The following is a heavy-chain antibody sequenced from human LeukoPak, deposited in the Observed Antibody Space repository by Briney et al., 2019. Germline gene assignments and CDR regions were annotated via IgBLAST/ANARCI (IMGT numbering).Heavy chain of an antibody. CDR3: AKDSGSSDFDY. CDR2: ISGRDGNT. Sequence: PGGSLRLSCAASGFTFSTYGMNWVRQAPGKGLEWVSAISGRDGNTYYADSVKGRFTISRDNSKNTLYLQMNSLRGEDTAVYYCAKDSGSSDFDYWGQGTLVTVSS. V-gene: IGHV3-23*01. D-gene: IGHD6-6*01. J-gene: IGHJ4*02. CDR1: GFTFSTYG.